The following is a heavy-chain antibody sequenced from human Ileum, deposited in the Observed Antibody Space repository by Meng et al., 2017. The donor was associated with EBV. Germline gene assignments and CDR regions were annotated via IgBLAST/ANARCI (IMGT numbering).Heavy chain of an antibody. V-gene: IGHV4-4*02. J-gene: IGHJ4*02. Sequence: LQGSGLGLVYPSRSRSSTFAGAGRSIRVMNWWRWVRQAPEKGLEWIGEMSDSGITHYNPSLKSRVTISADKSNNQFSLKLTSVTSADTAVYFCAKNGEKYFEYWGQGTLVTVSS. CDR2: MSDSGIT. CDR3: AKNGEKYFEY. CDR1: GRSIRVMNW.